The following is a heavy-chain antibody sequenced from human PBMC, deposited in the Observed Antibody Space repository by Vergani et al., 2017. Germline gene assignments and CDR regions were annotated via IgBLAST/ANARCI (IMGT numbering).Heavy chain of an antibody. CDR2: IYTSGST. V-gene: IGHV4-61*02. J-gene: IGHJ3*02. D-gene: IGHD2-2*02. Sequence: QVQLQESGPGLVKPSQTLSLTCTVSGGSISSGSYYWSWIRQPAGKGLEWIGRIYTSGSTNYNPSLKSRVTMSVDTSKNQFSLKLSSVTAADTAVYYCAREPPGRQLLYGHAFDIWGQGTMVTVSS. CDR3: AREPPGRQLLYGHAFDI. CDR1: GGSISSGSYY.